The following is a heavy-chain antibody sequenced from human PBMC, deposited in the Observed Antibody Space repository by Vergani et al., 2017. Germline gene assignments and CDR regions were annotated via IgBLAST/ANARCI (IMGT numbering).Heavy chain of an antibody. CDR2: ISGSGGST. V-gene: IGHV3-23*01. J-gene: IGHJ4*02. CDR1: GFTFSSYA. D-gene: IGHD5-18*01. Sequence: EVQLLESGGGLVQPGGSLRLSCAASGFTFSSYAMSWVRQAPGKGLEWVSAISGSGGSTYYADSVKGRFTISRDNSKNTLYLQMNSLKTEDTAVYYCTSDPKIQLWFWRRRTTADHYYWGQGTLVTVSS. CDR3: TSDPKIQLWFWRRRTTADHYY.